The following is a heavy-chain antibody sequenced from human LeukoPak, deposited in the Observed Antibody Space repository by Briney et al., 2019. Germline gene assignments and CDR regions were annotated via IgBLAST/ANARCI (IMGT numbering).Heavy chain of an antibody. V-gene: IGHV1-8*01. J-gene: IGHJ4*02. Sequence: APVKVSCRASGYTFTSYDINWVRQATGQGLEWMGWMNPNSGNTGHAQKFQGRVTMTRNTSINTAYMELSSLRSEDTAVYYCARVESLRGSYWGYWGQGTLVTVSS. D-gene: IGHD1-26*01. CDR1: GYTFTSYD. CDR2: MNPNSGNT. CDR3: ARVESLRGSYWGY.